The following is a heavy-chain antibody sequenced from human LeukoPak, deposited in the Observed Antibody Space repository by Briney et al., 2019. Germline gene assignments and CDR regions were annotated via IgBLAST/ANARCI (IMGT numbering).Heavy chain of an antibody. CDR3: ARGATFDI. V-gene: IGHV3-13*05. J-gene: IGHJ3*02. CDR1: GFTFSSYD. CDR2: VGTAGDP. Sequence: GGSLRLSCAASGFTFSSYDMHWVRQTAEKGLEWVSLVGTAGDPYYTGSVKGRFTISRDNVKDIFYLRMDSLRVGDTAVYYCARGATFDIWGQGTMVTVSS.